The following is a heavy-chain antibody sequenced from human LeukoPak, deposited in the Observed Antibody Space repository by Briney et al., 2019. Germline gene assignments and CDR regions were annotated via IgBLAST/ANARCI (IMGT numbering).Heavy chain of an antibody. J-gene: IGHJ4*02. CDR2: IRYDGSNK. Sequence: AGGSLRLSCAASGFTFSSYGMHWVRQAPGKGLEWVALIRYDGSNKYYADSVKGRFTISRDNSKNTLYLQMNSLRAEDTAVYYCAKDGASIVVVPAAMDFDYWGQGTLVTVSS. V-gene: IGHV3-30*02. D-gene: IGHD2-2*01. CDR3: AKDGASIVVVPAAMDFDY. CDR1: GFTFSSYG.